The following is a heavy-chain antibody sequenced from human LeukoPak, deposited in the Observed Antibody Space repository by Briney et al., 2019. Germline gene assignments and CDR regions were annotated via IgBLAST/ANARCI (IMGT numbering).Heavy chain of an antibody. CDR1: VYTFTSYG. Sequence: ASVKVSCKASVYTFTSYGIRWVRPAPGQGVAWMGWISAYNGNTNYAQKLQGRVTMTTDTSTSTAYMELRSLRSDDTAVYYCARSRTTLSDYWGQGTLVTVSS. V-gene: IGHV1-18*01. J-gene: IGHJ4*02. CDR3: ARSRTTLSDY. D-gene: IGHD1-7*01. CDR2: ISAYNGNT.